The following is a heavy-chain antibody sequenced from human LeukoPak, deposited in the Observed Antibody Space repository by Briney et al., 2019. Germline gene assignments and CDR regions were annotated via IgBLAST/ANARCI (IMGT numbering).Heavy chain of an antibody. V-gene: IGHV1-46*01. CDR1: GYTFTSYY. J-gene: IGHJ6*02. CDR2: INPSGGST. D-gene: IGHD1/OR15-1a*01. CDR3: ARSFISNNDYYDMDV. Sequence: GASVKVSCKASGYTFTSYYMHWVRQAPGQGLEWMGIINPSGGSTSYAQKFQGRVTMTRDTSTSTVYMELSSLRFEDTAVYYCARSFISNNDYYDMDVWGQGTTVTVSS.